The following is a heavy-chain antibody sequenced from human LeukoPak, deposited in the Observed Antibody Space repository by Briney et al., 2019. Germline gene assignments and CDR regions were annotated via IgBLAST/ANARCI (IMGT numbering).Heavy chain of an antibody. V-gene: IGHV1-69*06. CDR1: GGTFSSYA. CDR2: IIPIFGTA. J-gene: IGHJ4*02. CDR3: ARDSALDGSGSYYNY. Sequence: ASAKVSCKASGGTFSSYAISWVRQAPGQGLEWMGGIIPIFGTANYAQKFQGRVTITADKSTSTAYMELSSLRSEDTAVYYCARDSALDGSGSYYNYWGQGTLVTVSS. D-gene: IGHD3-10*01.